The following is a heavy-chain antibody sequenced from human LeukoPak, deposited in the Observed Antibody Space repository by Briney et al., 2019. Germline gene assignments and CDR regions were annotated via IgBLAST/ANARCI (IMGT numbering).Heavy chain of an antibody. CDR2: IWYDGSNK. J-gene: IGHJ6*02. Sequence: GGSLGLSCAASGFTFSSYGMHWVRQAPGKGLEWVAVIWYDGSNKYYADSVKGRFTISRDNSKNTLYLQMNSLRAEDTAVYYCARDPNTYYDFWSGYYNMRGYYYYGMDVWGQGTTVTVSS. V-gene: IGHV3-33*01. D-gene: IGHD3-3*01. CDR1: GFTFSSYG. CDR3: ARDPNTYYDFWSGYYNMRGYYYYGMDV.